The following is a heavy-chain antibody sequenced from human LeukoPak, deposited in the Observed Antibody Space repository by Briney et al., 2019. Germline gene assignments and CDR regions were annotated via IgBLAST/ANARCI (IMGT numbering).Heavy chain of an antibody. CDR2: IYYSGST. Sequence: PSETLSLTCTVFGGSVSSSSYYWSWIRQPPGKALEWIGTIYYSGSTYYNPSHPSLKSRVTISADTSKNQFSLRLTSVTAADTAVYYCASRYCRSSSCNPLFQHWGQGTLVSVSS. D-gene: IGHD2-2*01. CDR1: GGSVSSSSYY. CDR3: ASRYCRSSSCNPLFQH. J-gene: IGHJ1*01. V-gene: IGHV4-39*01.